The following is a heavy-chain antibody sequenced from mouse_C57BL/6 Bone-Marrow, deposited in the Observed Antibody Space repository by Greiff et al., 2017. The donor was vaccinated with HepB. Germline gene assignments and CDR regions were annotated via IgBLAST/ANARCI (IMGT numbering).Heavy chain of an antibody. D-gene: IGHD1-1*01. CDR3: ARRECSNYWYFDV. V-gene: IGHV3-1*01. CDR1: GYSITSGYD. Sequence: VQLQESGPGMVKPSQSLSLTCTVTGYSITSGYDWHWIRHFPGNKLEWMGYISYSGSTNYNPSLKSRISITHDTSKNHFFLKLNSVTTEDTATYYCARRECSNYWYFDVWGTGTTVTVSS. CDR2: ISYSGST. J-gene: IGHJ1*03.